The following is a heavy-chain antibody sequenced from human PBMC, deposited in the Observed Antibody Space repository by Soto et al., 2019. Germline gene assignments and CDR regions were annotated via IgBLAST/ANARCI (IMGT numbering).Heavy chain of an antibody. Sequence: GSLRLSCAASGFTFSSYAMSWVRQAPGKGLEWVSAISGSGGSTYYADSVKGWFTISRDNSKNTLYLQMNSLRAEDTAVYYCAKSDGLYYYGMDVWGQGTTVTVSS. CDR3: AKSDGLYYYGMDV. CDR2: ISGSGGST. J-gene: IGHJ6*02. V-gene: IGHV3-23*01. CDR1: GFTFSSYA.